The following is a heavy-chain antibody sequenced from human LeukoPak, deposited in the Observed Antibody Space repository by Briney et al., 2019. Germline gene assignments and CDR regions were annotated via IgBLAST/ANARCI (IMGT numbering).Heavy chain of an antibody. Sequence: ASVKVSCKASGYTFTGYYIHWVRQAPGQGLEWMGWINPNSGGTNYAQKFQGRVTMTRDTSISTAYMELSRLRSDDTAVYYCARDSGYAYSIDYWGQGTLVTVSS. J-gene: IGHJ4*02. CDR3: ARDSGYAYSIDY. V-gene: IGHV1-2*02. CDR2: INPNSGGT. CDR1: GYTFTGYY. D-gene: IGHD5-12*01.